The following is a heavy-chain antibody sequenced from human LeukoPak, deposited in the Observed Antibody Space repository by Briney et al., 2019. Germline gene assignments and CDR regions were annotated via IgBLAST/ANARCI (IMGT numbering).Heavy chain of an antibody. D-gene: IGHD1-26*01. J-gene: IGHJ4*02. Sequence: ASVKVSCKASGYTFSGYYIHWVRQAPGQGLEWMGWINPNSGVTNYAQKFQGRVTMTRDTSISTAYMELSRLRSDDTAVYYCARHVGATAYFDYWGQGTLVTVSS. CDR2: INPNSGVT. CDR3: ARHVGATAYFDY. CDR1: GYTFSGYY. V-gene: IGHV1-2*02.